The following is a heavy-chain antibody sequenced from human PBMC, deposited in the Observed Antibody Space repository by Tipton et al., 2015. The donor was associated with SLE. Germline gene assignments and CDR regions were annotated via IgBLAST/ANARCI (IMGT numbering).Heavy chain of an antibody. CDR2: FYSGGST. CDR1: GFTVNSHY. V-gene: IGHV3-53*05. J-gene: IGHJ3*02. CDR3: ARAPVQWPYAFHI. Sequence: SLRLSCAASGFTVNSHYMSWVRQAPGKGLEWVSGFYSGGSTLYADSVKGRFTISRDNSKNTLYLQMNSLRVEDTAIYYCARAPVQWPYAFHIWGQGTMVNFSS. D-gene: IGHD6-19*01.